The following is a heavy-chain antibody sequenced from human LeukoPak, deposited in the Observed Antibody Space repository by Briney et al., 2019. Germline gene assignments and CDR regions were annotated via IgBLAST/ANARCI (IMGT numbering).Heavy chain of an antibody. V-gene: IGHV4-34*01. D-gene: IGHD3-22*01. CDR3: ARANRYDSSGAFDY. CDR2: INHSGST. J-gene: IGHJ4*02. CDR1: GGSFSGYY. Sequence: SETLSLTCAVYGGSFSGYYWSWIRQPPGKGLEWIGEINHSGSTNYNPSLKSRVTISVDTSKNRFSLKLSSATAADTAVYYCARANRYDSSGAFDYWGQGTLVTASS.